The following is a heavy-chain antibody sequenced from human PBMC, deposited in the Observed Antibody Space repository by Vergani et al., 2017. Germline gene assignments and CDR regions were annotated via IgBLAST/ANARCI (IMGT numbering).Heavy chain of an antibody. CDR2: IRSKAYGGTT. D-gene: IGHD6-13*01. V-gene: IGHV3-49*05. CDR3: AKAEQQLVRYYYYYGMDV. CDR1: GFTFGDYA. J-gene: IGHJ6*02. Sequence: EVQLVESGGGLVKPGRSLRLSCTASGFTFGDYAMSWFRQAPGKGLEWVGFIRSKAYGGTTEYAASVKGRFTISRDNSKNTLYLQMNSLRAEDTAVYYCAKAEQQLVRYYYYYGMDVWGQGTTVTVSS.